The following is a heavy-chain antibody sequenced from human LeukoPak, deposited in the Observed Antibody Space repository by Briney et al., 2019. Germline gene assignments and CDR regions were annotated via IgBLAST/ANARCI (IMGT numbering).Heavy chain of an antibody. CDR2: IKPDGSEK. V-gene: IGHV3-7*01. CDR3: ARDPTTRSNQPQFYFDF. Sequence: AGGSLRLSCVASGFTFSHYWMSWARQAPGKGPEWVADIKPDGSEKYYVDSVKGRFTISRDNSKNTLYLQMNSLRAEDTAVYYCARDPTTRSNQPQFYFDFCGQGTLVTVSS. J-gene: IGHJ4*02. D-gene: IGHD4-17*01. CDR1: GFTFSHYW.